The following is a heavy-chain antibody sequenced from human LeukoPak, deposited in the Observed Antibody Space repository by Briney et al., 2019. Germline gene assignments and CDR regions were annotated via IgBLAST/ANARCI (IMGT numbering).Heavy chain of an antibody. V-gene: IGHV1-2*02. D-gene: IGHD6-19*01. Sequence: GAPVKVSCKASGYTFTGYYMHWVRQAPGQGLEWMGWINPNSGGTNYAQKFQGRVTMTRDTSISTAYMELSRLRPDDTAVYYCARKHSSGWDYFDYWGQGTLVTVSS. CDR1: GYTFTGYY. CDR3: ARKHSSGWDYFDY. CDR2: INPNSGGT. J-gene: IGHJ4*02.